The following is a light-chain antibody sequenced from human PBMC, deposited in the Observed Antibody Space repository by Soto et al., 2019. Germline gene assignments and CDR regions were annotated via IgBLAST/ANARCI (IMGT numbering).Light chain of an antibody. CDR3: QQSYSTPWT. V-gene: IGKV1-39*01. CDR1: QSISSY. Sequence: DIQMTQSPSSLSASVGDRVTITCRASQSISSYLNWYQQKPGKAPKLLIYAASSLQSGVPSRFSGSGSGIDFTLTISSLQPEDFETYYCQQSYSTPWTFGQGTKVEIK. J-gene: IGKJ1*01. CDR2: AAS.